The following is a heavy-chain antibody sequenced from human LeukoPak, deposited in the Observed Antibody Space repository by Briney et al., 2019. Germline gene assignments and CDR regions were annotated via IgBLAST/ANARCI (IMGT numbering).Heavy chain of an antibody. Sequence: GGSLRLSCAASGFSFENYNMNWVRQAPGKGLEWVAYINVITGYIYYADSLKGRFTISRDNAKKSLFLEMNSLRAEDTAFYYCAKDLGYCSSTTCYGFDYWGQGTLVTVSS. CDR2: INVITGYI. CDR1: GFSFENYN. CDR3: AKDLGYCSSTTCYGFDY. J-gene: IGHJ4*02. D-gene: IGHD2-2*01. V-gene: IGHV3-21*04.